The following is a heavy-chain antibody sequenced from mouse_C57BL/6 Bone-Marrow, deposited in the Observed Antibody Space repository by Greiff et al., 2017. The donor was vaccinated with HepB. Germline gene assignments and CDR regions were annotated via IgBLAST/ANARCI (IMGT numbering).Heavy chain of an antibody. CDR1: GSSLCPSNLG. V-gene: IGHV8-5*01. J-gene: IGHJ3*01. Sequence: QVTLKVSGPGILHPSQSLSLTCSFSGSSLCPSNLGICWIRQPSGKGLEWLALIRCIDDKYYNPSLKSRVTFSKDTYNNQVFLKITSVDTTDTATDYCAQMRGFAYGGRGTRVTVSA. CDR3: AQMRGFAY. CDR2: IRCIDDK.